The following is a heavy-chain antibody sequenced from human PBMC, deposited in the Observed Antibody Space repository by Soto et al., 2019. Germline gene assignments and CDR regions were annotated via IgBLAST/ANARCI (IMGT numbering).Heavy chain of an antibody. CDR3: ASQGVDFWRVGHYYGLGV. D-gene: IGHD3-3*01. V-gene: IGHV1-8*01. CDR1: GYTFTNYD. J-gene: IGHJ6*02. CDR2: MNPNSGNT. Sequence: QVQLVQSGAEVKKPGASVKVSFKASGYTFTNYDVIWVRQAAGQGLEWMGWMNPNSGNTDYAQKCRDRVAMTRNTSIDTAYMELRSLTSEDTAVYYCASQGVDFWRVGHYYGLGVWGQGTAVTVAS.